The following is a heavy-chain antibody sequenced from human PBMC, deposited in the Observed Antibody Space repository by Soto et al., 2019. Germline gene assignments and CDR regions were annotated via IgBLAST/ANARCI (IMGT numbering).Heavy chain of an antibody. CDR2: IYYTGST. J-gene: IGHJ3*02. D-gene: IGHD3-9*01. CDR3: AREGILLLGAFDI. V-gene: IGHV4-59*01. CDR1: GGSINNYY. Sequence: QVQLQESGPRLVKPSETLSLTCSVSGGSINNYYWNWVRQTPGKGLEWIGYIYYTGSTHYNPSLKRRVTMSVDTSKNQFSLRLTSVTAADTAVYFCAREGILLLGAFDIWGQGTVVTVSS.